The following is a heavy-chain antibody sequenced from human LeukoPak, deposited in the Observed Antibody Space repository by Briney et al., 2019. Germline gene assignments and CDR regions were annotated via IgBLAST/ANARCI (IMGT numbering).Heavy chain of an antibody. Sequence: ASVKVSCKASGYTFTGYYMHWVRQAPGQGLEWMGWINPNSGGTNYAQTFQGRVTMTRDTSISTAYMELSRLRSDDAAVYYCAREGDYSLLRAKYNWFDPWGQGTLVTVSS. J-gene: IGHJ5*02. CDR2: INPNSGGT. CDR1: GYTFTGYY. CDR3: AREGDYSLLRAKYNWFDP. V-gene: IGHV1-2*02. D-gene: IGHD4-11*01.